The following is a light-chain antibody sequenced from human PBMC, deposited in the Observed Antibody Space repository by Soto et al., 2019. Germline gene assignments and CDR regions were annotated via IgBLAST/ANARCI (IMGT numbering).Light chain of an antibody. CDR2: AAS. V-gene: IGKV1-39*01. CDR1: QSISSY. CDR3: QQTYSSPQT. Sequence: DIPMTQSPSSLSASVGDRVTISCRASQSISSYLNWYQQKPGRAPKLLIFAASSLQTGVPSRFSGSGSVTDFTLTISSVQPEDFATYYCQQTYSSPQTFGQGTEVEIK. J-gene: IGKJ1*01.